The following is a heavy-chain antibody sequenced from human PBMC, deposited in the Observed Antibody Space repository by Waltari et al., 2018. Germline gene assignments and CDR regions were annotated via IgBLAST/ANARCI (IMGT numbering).Heavy chain of an antibody. CDR2: ISGSGGST. D-gene: IGHD1-1*01. CDR3: TKDPRRVDY. CDR1: GFTFSNYY. V-gene: IGHV3-11*06. J-gene: IGHJ4*02. Sequence: QVQLVESGGGLVEPGGSLRLSCAASGFTFSNYYMSWVRQSPGKGRELISYISGSGGSTNYADSVKGRFTISRDNAKNSLYLQMNSLRVEDTAVYYCTKDPRRVDYWGQGTQVTVSS.